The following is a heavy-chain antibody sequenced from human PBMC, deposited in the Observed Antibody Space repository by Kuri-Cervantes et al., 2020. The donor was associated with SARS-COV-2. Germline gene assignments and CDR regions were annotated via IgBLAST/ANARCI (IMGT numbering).Heavy chain of an antibody. CDR3: AKDWGYCSSTSCYDNWFDP. CDR2: ISGSGGST. J-gene: IGHJ5*02. Sequence: GESLKISCAASGFTFSSYAMSWVRQAPGKGLERVSAISGSGGSTYYADSVKGRFTISRDNSKNTLYLQMNSLRAEDTAVYYCAKDWGYCSSTSCYDNWFDPWGQGTLVTVSS. V-gene: IGHV3-23*01. CDR1: GFTFSSYA. D-gene: IGHD2-2*01.